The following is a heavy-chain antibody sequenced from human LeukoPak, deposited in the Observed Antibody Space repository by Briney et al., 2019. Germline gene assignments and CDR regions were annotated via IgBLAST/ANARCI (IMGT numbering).Heavy chain of an antibody. CDR3: ARDHSGTQDY. D-gene: IGHD1-1*01. CDR2: IWDDGSNE. CDR1: GFTFSNYG. J-gene: IGHJ4*02. V-gene: IGHV3-33*01. Sequence: GRSLRHSCAASGFTFSNYGMHWVRQAPGKGLEWVAVIWDDGSNEYYADSVKGRFTIFRDNRRNTLYLQMNSLRAEDTAVYSCARDHSGTQDYWGQGTLVTVSS.